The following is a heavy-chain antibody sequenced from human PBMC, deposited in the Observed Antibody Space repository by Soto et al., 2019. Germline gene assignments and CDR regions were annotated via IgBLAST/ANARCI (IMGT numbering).Heavy chain of an antibody. Sequence: QVQLQQWGAGLLKPSETLSLTCAVYGGSFSGYYWSWIRQPPGKGLEWIGEINHSGSTNYNPSLKSRVTISVDTSTNQFSLKLSSVTAADTAVYYCARRRRLWTRGWFDPWGQGTLITVSS. V-gene: IGHV4-34*01. D-gene: IGHD2-21*01. CDR2: INHSGST. CDR1: GGSFSGYY. CDR3: ARRRRLWTRGWFDP. J-gene: IGHJ5*02.